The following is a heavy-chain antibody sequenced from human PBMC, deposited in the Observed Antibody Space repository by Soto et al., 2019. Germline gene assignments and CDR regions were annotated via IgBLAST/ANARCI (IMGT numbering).Heavy chain of an antibody. CDR3: ATDFPCRGGSCYSISFHY. CDR1: GYTLTELS. V-gene: IGHV1-24*01. Sequence: QVQLVQSGAEVKKPGASVKVACKVSGYTLTELSMHWVRQGPGKGLEWMGGSDPGDGETVYAQNLQSRVTMTEDTSTGTAYMELSGLRSEDSAVYYCATDFPCRGGSCYSISFHYWGQGTPVTVSS. J-gene: IGHJ4*02. CDR2: SDPGDGET. D-gene: IGHD2-15*01.